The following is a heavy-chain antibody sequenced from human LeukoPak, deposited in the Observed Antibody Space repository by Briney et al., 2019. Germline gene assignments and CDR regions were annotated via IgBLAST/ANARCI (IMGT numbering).Heavy chain of an antibody. J-gene: IGHJ3*02. V-gene: IGHV3-30-3*01. CDR3: ARFDLGSLLRGDAFDI. CDR1: GFTFNSYA. Sequence: GGSLRLSCAAFGFTFNSYAMHWVRQAPGKGLEWVAVISYDGSNKYYADSVKGRFTISRDNSKNTLYLQMNSLRAEDTAVYYCARFDLGSLLRGDAFDIWGQGTMVTVSS. D-gene: IGHD1-26*01. CDR2: ISYDGSNK.